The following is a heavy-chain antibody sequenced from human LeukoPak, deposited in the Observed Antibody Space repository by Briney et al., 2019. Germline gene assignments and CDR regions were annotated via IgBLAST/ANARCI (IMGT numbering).Heavy chain of an antibody. J-gene: IGHJ5*02. V-gene: IGHV3-33*06. CDR3: AKVYGSGIYNWFDP. D-gene: IGHD3-10*01. CDR1: GFTISTYS. CDR2: IWYDGSNK. Sequence: PGGSLRLSCAASGFTISTYSMNWVRQAPGKGLEWVAVIWYDGSNKYYADSVKGRFTISRDNSKNTLYLQMNSLRAEDTAVYYCAKVYGSGIYNWFDPWGQGTLVTVSS.